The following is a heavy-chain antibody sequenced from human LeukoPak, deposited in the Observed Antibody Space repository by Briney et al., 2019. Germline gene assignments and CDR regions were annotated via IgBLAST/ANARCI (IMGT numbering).Heavy chain of an antibody. V-gene: IGHV3-7*01. CDR1: GFMFNDYW. J-gene: IGHJ4*02. Sequence: PGGSLRLSCEAAGFMFNDYWMSWVRQDPGKGLEWVANINEDGSETDYADSTKGRFTISRDNAHKSVYLEMDSLRGDDAGVYFCAERNSFWFFENWGQGALVTVSS. D-gene: IGHD5/OR15-5a*01. CDR2: INEDGSET. CDR3: AERNSFWFFEN.